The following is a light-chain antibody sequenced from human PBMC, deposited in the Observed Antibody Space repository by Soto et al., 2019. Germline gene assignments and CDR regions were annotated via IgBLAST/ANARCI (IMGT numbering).Light chain of an antibody. V-gene: IGKV3-20*01. CDR3: HQHAFSPLT. CDR2: NAF. J-gene: IGKJ4*01. CDR1: QNVGRDY. Sequence: EIVLTQSPGTLSLSPGESATLSCRASQNVGRDYLSWFQQKPGQPPRLLVYNAFTKATGIPDRFSGSGSGADFTLTISTLEPEDFAVYYCHQHAFSPLTFGGGTRVEI.